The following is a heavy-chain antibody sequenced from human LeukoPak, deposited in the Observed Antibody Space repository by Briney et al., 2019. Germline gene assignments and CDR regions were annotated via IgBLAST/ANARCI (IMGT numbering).Heavy chain of an antibody. V-gene: IGHV3-11*01. J-gene: IGHJ4*02. CDR1: GFTFSDYY. CDR3: ARELGSGSYFDY. D-gene: IGHD6-19*01. CDR2: ISSSSHTI. Sequence: GGSLRLSCAASGFTFSDYYMSWIRQAPGKGLEWISYISSSSHTIYYADSVRGRFTLSRDNAKNSLFLQMNSLRADGTAVYYCARELGSGSYFDYWGQGTLVTVSS.